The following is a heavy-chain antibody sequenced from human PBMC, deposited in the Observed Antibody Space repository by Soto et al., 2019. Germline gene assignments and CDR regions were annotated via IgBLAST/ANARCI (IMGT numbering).Heavy chain of an antibody. CDR2: LSFDASKK. CDR1: GFNFSAYG. J-gene: IGHJ4*02. Sequence: QVQLVESGGGVVQPGRSLRLSCAASGFNFSAYGMHWVRQAPGTGLELVAVLSFDASKKYYADSVKGRFTISRDTSRNTLYLQMKRLSVEHTAVYYCRVGVADWGQGTRVTVSS. CDR3: RVGVAD. D-gene: IGHD1-26*01. V-gene: IGHV3-30*03.